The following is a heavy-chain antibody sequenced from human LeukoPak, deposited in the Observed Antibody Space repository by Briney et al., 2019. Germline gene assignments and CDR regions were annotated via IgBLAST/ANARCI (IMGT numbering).Heavy chain of an antibody. D-gene: IGHD2/OR15-2a*01. V-gene: IGHV3-74*01. Sequence: GGSLRLSCVASGLNFNSRWMHWVRQAPGKGLVWVSHINSDGSWTSYADSVKGRFTISKDNAKNTVYLQMNNLRAEDTAVYYCVSFYETYWGRGTLVTVSS. J-gene: IGHJ4*02. CDR2: INSDGSWT. CDR1: GLNFNSRW. CDR3: VSFYETY.